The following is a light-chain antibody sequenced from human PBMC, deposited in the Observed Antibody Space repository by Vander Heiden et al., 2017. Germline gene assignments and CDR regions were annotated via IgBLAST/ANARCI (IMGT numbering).Light chain of an antibody. CDR2: RKT. CDR3: AAWDDSLSGWV. Sequence: QSVLPPPPSASGTPRQSVTFPCSGRRSHLGSNYVYWYQQLPRPPPLLPLYRKTQRPSGVPDRVSGSKSGTSAALAISGRRSEDEADYYCAAWDDSLSGWVVGGGTKLTVL. J-gene: IGLJ3*02. CDR1: RSHLGSNY. V-gene: IGLV1-47*01.